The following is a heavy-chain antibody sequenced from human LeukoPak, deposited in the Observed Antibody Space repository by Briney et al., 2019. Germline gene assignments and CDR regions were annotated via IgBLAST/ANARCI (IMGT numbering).Heavy chain of an antibody. Sequence: SETLSLTCTVSGASVTNHYCTWIRQPPGERLEWIGYAYYSGSTKYHPSLKSRVTISVDSSKNQFSLRLSSVPAADTAVYYCAISYGGYVLDSWGQGTLVIVSS. CDR2: AYYSGST. D-gene: IGHD5-12*01. V-gene: IGHV4-59*02. CDR1: GASVTNHY. CDR3: AISYGGYVLDS. J-gene: IGHJ5*01.